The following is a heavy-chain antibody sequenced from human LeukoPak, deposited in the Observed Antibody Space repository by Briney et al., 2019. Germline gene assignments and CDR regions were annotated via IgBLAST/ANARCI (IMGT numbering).Heavy chain of an antibody. CDR2: IYYSGST. Sequence: PSETLSLTCTVSGGSISSGSYYWGLIRQPPGKRLECIGNIYYSGSTNYNPSLQSRVTISVDTSKNQFSLKLNSVTAADTAVYYCVRRGRAGLLKGAFDIWGQGTIVIVSS. D-gene: IGHD2/OR15-2a*01. CDR3: VRRGRAGLLKGAFDI. V-gene: IGHV4-39*01. J-gene: IGHJ3*02. CDR1: GGSISSGSYY.